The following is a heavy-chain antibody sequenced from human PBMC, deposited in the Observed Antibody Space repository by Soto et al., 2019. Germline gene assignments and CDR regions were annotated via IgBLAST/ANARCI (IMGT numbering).Heavy chain of an antibody. CDR3: TTGGYYLDY. J-gene: IGHJ4*02. Sequence: EVQLVESGGGLVKPGGSLRLSCEGSGFTFSNAWMNWVRQAPGRGLEWVGRIKSIPDGGTTDYAAPVKDRFTISRDDSKNTAYLQMNSLKTEDTAVYYCTTGGYYLDYWGQGTLVTVSS. CDR1: GFTFSNAW. CDR2: IKSIPDGGTT. V-gene: IGHV3-15*01.